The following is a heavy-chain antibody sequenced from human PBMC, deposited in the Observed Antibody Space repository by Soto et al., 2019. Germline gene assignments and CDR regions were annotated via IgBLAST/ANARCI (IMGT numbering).Heavy chain of an antibody. CDR1: GFTFSSYG. D-gene: IGHD2-2*01. J-gene: IGHJ6*02. Sequence: GGSLRLSCAASGFTFSSYGMHWVRQAPGKGLEWVAVISYDGSNKYYADSVKGRFTISRDNSKNTLYLQMNSLRAEDTAVYYCAKDEYQLPATYYYYGMDVWGQGTTVTAP. V-gene: IGHV3-30*18. CDR3: AKDEYQLPATYYYYGMDV. CDR2: ISYDGSNK.